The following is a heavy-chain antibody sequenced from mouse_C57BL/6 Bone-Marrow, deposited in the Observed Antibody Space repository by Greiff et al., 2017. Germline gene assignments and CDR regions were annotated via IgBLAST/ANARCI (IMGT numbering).Heavy chain of an antibody. CDR1: GYAFTNYL. CDR3: ARAGDFDV. V-gene: IGHV1-54*01. J-gene: IGHJ1*03. CDR2: IIPGSGGT. Sequence: QVQLKQSGAELVRPGTSVKVSCKASGYAFTNYLIVWVKQRPGQGLEWIGVIIPGSGGTNYNEKLKGKATLTADESSSTAYMQLSSLTSEDAAVDFCARAGDFDVWGTGTTVTVSS.